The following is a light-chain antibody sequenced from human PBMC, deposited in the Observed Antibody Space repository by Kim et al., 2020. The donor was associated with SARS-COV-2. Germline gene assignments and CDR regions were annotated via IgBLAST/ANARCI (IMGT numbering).Light chain of an antibody. CDR3: QQRRSWPLT. CDR1: QTVSSY. J-gene: IGKJ4*01. CDR2: DAS. Sequence: PGERATLSCRASQTVSSYLAWYQQKPGQAPRLLIYDASNRATGIPARFGGSGSGTDFTLTISSLEPEDFAVYYCQQRRSWPLTFGGGTKVDIK. V-gene: IGKV3-11*01.